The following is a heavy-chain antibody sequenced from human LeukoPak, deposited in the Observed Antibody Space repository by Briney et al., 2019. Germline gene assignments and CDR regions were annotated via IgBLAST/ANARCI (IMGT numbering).Heavy chain of an antibody. Sequence: PGRSLRLSCAASGFTFSTYGTHWVRQAPGKGLEWVAVISYDGSNKYYADSVKGRFTISRDNSKNTLYLQMNSLRAEDTAVYYCAKDGAYRHPSIVGATTPDYWGQGTLVTVSS. J-gene: IGHJ4*02. D-gene: IGHD1-26*01. CDR1: GFTFSTYG. CDR3: AKDGAYRHPSIVGATTPDY. V-gene: IGHV3-30*18. CDR2: ISYDGSNK.